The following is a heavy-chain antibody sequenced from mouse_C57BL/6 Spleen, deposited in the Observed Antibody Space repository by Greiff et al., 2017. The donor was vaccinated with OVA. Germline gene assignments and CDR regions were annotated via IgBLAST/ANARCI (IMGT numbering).Heavy chain of an antibody. CDR1: GYTFTSYW. CDR2: IYPSDSET. Sequence: VQLQQPGAELARPGSSVKLSCKASGYTFTSYWMGWVKQRPGQGLEWIGNIYPSDSETHYNQKFKDKATLTVDKSSSTAYMQLSSLTSEDSAVYCCAREEGYALDDWGQGTSVTVSS. V-gene: IGHV1-61*01. CDR3: AREEGYALDD. J-gene: IGHJ4*01.